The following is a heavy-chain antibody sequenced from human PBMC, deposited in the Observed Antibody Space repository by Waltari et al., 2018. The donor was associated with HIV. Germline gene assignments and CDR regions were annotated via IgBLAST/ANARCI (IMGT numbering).Heavy chain of an antibody. D-gene: IGHD5-18*01. J-gene: IGHJ3*02. Sequence: EVQLVESGGGLVQPGRSLRLSCAASGFTFDDYAMPLVRQTPGKGLEWVSGISWNGENIAYADSVRGRFTISRDNAESSLYLDMRSLYLQMNSLRLEDTALYYCAKDKGGYTYGFDAFDIWGQGTMVTVSS. CDR1: GFTFDDYA. V-gene: IGHV3-9*01. CDR2: ISWNGENI. CDR3: AKDKGGYTYGFDAFDI.